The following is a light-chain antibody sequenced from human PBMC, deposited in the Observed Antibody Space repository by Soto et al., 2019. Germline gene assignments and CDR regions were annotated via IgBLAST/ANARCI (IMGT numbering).Light chain of an antibody. J-gene: IGKJ4*01. V-gene: IGKV3-15*01. CDR3: QQYHNWPPLT. CDR2: GAS. CDR1: QSINTQ. Sequence: EIAMTQSPATLSVSPGERATLSCRASQSINTQLAWYQQKRGQAPRLLIYGASVRTTGVPARFSGGGSGTEFTLTISGLQSEDFAVYYCQQYHNWPPLTFGGGTRVEIK.